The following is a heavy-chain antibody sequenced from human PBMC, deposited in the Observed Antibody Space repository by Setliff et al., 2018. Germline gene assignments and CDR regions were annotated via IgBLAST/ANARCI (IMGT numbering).Heavy chain of an antibody. CDR1: GDTFSTYS. CDR2: IIPLLETA. J-gene: IGHJ5*01. Sequence: WASVKVSCKASGDTFSTYSLSWVRQAPGQGLEWMGGIIPLLETAKYAQKFQGRVTITADTSTTTAFMELRGLRPDDSAVYYCARLVRFCTQTACQKVAGDESWGQGTLVTVSS. D-gene: IGHD2-8*01. CDR3: ARLVRFCTQTACQKVAGDES. V-gene: IGHV1-69*06.